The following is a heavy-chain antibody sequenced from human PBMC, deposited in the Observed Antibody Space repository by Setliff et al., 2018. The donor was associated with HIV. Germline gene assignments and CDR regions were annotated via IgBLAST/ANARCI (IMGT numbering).Heavy chain of an antibody. CDR1: GYRFNTYG. J-gene: IGHJ5*02. CDR2: INPNSGGT. Sequence: ASVNVSCKASGYRFNTYGISWVRQAPGQGLEWMGWINPNSGGTNYAQKFQGRVTMTRDTSISTAYMELSRLRSDDTAVYYCARAPYHYDGRGNDFNWFDPWGQGTLVTVS. V-gene: IGHV1-2*02. D-gene: IGHD3-22*01. CDR3: ARAPYHYDGRGNDFNWFDP.